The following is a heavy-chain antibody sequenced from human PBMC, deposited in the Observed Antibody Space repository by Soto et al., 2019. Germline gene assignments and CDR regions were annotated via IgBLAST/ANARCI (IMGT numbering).Heavy chain of an antibody. J-gene: IGHJ4*02. V-gene: IGHV4-39*01. CDR2: IYYSGST. D-gene: IGHD3-9*01. CDR3: ARHLEDISTFDY. Sequence: QLQLQESGPGLVKPSETLSLTCTVSGGSISSSSYYWGWIRQPPGKGLEWIGSIYYSGSTYYNPSLKSRVTISVDTSKNQFSLKLSSVTAADTAVYYCARHLEDISTFDYWGQGTLVTVSS. CDR1: GGSISSSSYY.